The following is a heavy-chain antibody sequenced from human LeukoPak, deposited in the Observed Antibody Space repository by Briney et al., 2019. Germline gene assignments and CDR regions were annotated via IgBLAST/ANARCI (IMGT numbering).Heavy chain of an antibody. CDR3: ATYNSGTIDH. Sequence: GGSLRLSCAASGFTFSNYWMHWVRQAPGEGLVWVSHINSDESRRNYADSVKGRFTVSRDNSNNMLYLQMDSLRAEDTAVYYCATYNSGTIDHWGQGTLVTVSS. CDR2: INSDESRR. CDR1: GFTFSNYW. J-gene: IGHJ4*02. D-gene: IGHD1-1*01. V-gene: IGHV3-74*01.